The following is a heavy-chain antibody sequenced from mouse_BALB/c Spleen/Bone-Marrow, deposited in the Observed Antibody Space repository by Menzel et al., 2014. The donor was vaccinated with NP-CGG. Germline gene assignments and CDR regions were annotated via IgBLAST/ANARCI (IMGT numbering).Heavy chain of an antibody. J-gene: IGHJ3*01. CDR1: GYSFTGYN. CDR3: ANMIEYWPLGY. D-gene: IGHD2-3*01. CDR2: IDPYYGGI. Sequence: VQLQQSGPELEKPGASVKISCKASGYSFTGYNMNWVKQNNGKSLERIGNIDPYYGGISYNQKFKGKATLTVDKSSNPAYIQLKSLTTEVSSIHFRANMIEYWPLGYWGQGALVTVSA. V-gene: IGHV1-39*01.